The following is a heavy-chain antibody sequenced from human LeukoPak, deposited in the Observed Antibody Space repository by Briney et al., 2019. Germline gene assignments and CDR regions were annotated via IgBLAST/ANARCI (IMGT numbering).Heavy chain of an antibody. CDR3: ATDIRYAFDY. J-gene: IGHJ4*02. CDR2: IRTTAEGAKYA. D-gene: IGHD3-9*01. CDR1: GFSFTDYP. V-gene: IGHV3-48*02. Sequence: ESGGSLRLSCATSGFSFTDYPMNWVRQAPGKGLEWISNIRTTAEGAKYAYYADSVKGRVTISRDDGKNTLYLHMNSLRDDDTAVYYCATDIRYAFDYWGQGILVTVSS.